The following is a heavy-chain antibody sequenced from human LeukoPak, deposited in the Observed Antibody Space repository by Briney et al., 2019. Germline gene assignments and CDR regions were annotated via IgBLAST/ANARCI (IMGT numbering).Heavy chain of an antibody. J-gene: IGHJ3*02. Sequence: GGSLRLSCAASGFTFSSYSMNWVRQAPGKGLEWVSSISSSSSYIYYADSVKGRFTISRDNAKNSLYLQMNSLRAEDTAVYYCARDQNGSPGDAFDIWGQGTMVTVSS. D-gene: IGHD2-8*01. CDR3: ARDQNGSPGDAFDI. CDR1: GFTFSSYS. V-gene: IGHV3-21*01. CDR2: ISSSSSYI.